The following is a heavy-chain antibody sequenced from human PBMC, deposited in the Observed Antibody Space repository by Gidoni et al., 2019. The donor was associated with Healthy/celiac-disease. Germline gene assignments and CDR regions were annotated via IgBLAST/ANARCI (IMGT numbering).Heavy chain of an antibody. D-gene: IGHD3-3*01. V-gene: IGHV1-46*01. CDR3: ARGDSGLRFLEWLLGY. CDR2: INPSGGST. CDR1: GYTFTSYY. Sequence: QVQLVQSGAEVKKPVASVKVSCTASGYTFTSYYMHWVRQAPGQGLEWMGIINPSGGSTSYAQKFQGRVTMTRDTSTSTVYMELSSLRSEDTAVYYCARGDSGLRFLEWLLGYWGQGTLVTVSS. J-gene: IGHJ4*02.